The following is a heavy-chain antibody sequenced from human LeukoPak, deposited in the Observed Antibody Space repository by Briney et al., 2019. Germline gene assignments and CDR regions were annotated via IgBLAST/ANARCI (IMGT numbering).Heavy chain of an antibody. CDR1: GGSISSYY. CDR3: ARGPYSSSALFDY. V-gene: IGHV4-59*01. Sequence: SETLSLTCTVSGGSISSYYWSWIRQPPGKGLEWIGYIYYSGSTNYNPSLKSRVTISVDMSKNQFSLKLSSVTAADTAVYYCARGPYSSSALFDYWGQGTLVAVSS. CDR2: IYYSGST. D-gene: IGHD6-6*01. J-gene: IGHJ4*02.